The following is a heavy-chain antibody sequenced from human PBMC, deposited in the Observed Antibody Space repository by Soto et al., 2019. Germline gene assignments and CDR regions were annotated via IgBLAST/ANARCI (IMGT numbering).Heavy chain of an antibody. V-gene: IGHV2-5*01. J-gene: IGHJ6*02. D-gene: IGHD5-12*01. Sequence: QITLKESGPTLVKPTQTLTLTCTCSGFSVKTSGVGVGWIRQPPGKTLEWLALIYWNDFKRYTPSLESRLTITKDTSKNQVVLTVTKVDPADTATYYCAHSRGYNGYEGPPLYEMDVWGQGTTVTVSS. CDR1: GFSVKTSGVG. CDR2: IYWNDFK. CDR3: AHSRGYNGYEGPPLYEMDV.